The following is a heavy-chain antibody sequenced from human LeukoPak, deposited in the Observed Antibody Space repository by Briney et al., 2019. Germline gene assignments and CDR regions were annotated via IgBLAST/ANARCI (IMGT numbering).Heavy chain of an antibody. V-gene: IGHV3-21*01. J-gene: IGHJ6*03. CDR1: GLIFYNYN. D-gene: IGHD1-26*01. CDR2: ITCSGTYI. CDR3: ARDPYSGDYGNDYYYYIDV. Sequence: GGSLTLFCGASGLIFYNYNMIWLRQSTGKAVEGVSSITCSGTYIFCADSVKGRFTISRDNAKNSLDLQMDSLGLDNTAVYYCARDPYSGDYGNDYYYYIDVWGKGTTVTISS.